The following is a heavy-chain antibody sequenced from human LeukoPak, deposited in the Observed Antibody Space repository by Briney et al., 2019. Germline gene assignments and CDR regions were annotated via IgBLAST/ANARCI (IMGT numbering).Heavy chain of an antibody. CDR1: GGSISSGGYY. Sequence: SETLSLTCTVSGGSISSGGYYWSWIRQHPGKGLEWIGYIYYSGSTYYNPSLKSRVTISVDTSKNQFSLKLSSVTAADTAVYYCARGDDYVWGSYTTYFDYWGQGTLVTVSS. CDR2: IYYSGST. D-gene: IGHD3-16*01. CDR3: ARGDDYVWGSYTTYFDY. V-gene: IGHV4-30-4*08. J-gene: IGHJ4*02.